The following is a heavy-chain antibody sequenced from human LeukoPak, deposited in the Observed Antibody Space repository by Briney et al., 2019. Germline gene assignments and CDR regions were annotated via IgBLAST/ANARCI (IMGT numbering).Heavy chain of an antibody. CDR3: AKPEGSGPDY. J-gene: IGHJ4*02. D-gene: IGHD2-15*01. V-gene: IGHV3-23*01. CDR2: ISGSGGST. Sequence: SGGSLRLSCAASGFTFSSYTMSWVRQAPGKGLEWVSAISGSGGSTYYADSVKGRFTISRDNSKNTLYLQMNSLRAEDTAVYYCAKPEGSGPDYWGQGTLVTVSS. CDR1: GFTFSSYT.